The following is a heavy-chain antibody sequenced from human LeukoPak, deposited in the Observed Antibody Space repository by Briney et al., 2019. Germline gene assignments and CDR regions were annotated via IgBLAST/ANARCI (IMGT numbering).Heavy chain of an antibody. CDR3: ASPRSRPSGIWFGELPPSQYYFDY. CDR2: IYYSGST. V-gene: IGHV4-38-2*02. D-gene: IGHD3-10*01. Sequence: SETLSLTCTVSAYSISSAYYWGWIRQPPGKGLEWIGSIYYSGSTYYNPSLKSRVTISVDTSKNQFSLKLSSVTAADTAVYYCASPRSRPSGIWFGELPPSQYYFDYWGQGTLVTVSS. CDR1: AYSISSAYY. J-gene: IGHJ4*02.